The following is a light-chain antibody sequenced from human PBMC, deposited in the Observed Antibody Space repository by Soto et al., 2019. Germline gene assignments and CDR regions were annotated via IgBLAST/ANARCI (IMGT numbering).Light chain of an antibody. CDR3: QQYNSYAWK. J-gene: IGKJ1*01. Sequence: DLQMTQSPSTLSASVGDRVTITCRASQSISSWLAWYQQKPGKAPKLLIYKASSLESGVPSRFSGSGSGTEFTLTISSLLPDEFATYYCQQYNSYAWKVRQGTGVEIK. V-gene: IGKV1-5*03. CDR2: KAS. CDR1: QSISSW.